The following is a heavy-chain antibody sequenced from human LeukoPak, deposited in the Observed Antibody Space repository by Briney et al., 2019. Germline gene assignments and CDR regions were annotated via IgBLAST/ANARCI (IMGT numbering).Heavy chain of an antibody. CDR2: INPNSGGT. Sequence: ASVKVSCKASGYTFTGYYMHWVRQAPGQGLEWMGWINPNSGGTNYAQKFQGRVTMTRDTSISTAYMELSRLRSDDTAVYYCAREIPGEDDSSGYYPDYWGQGTLVTVSS. J-gene: IGHJ4*02. CDR3: AREIPGEDDSSGYYPDY. V-gene: IGHV1-2*02. CDR1: GYTFTGYY. D-gene: IGHD3-22*01.